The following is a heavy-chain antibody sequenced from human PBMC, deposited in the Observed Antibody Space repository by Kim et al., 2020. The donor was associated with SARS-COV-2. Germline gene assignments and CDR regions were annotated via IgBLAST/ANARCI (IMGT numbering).Heavy chain of an antibody. D-gene: IGHD3-10*01. CDR1: GYTFTGYY. CDR3: ARDSYYYGSGSYSLDYYYYGMDV. J-gene: IGHJ6*02. V-gene: IGHV1-2*06. Sequence: ASVKVSCKASGYTFTGYYMHWVRQAPGQGLEWMGRINPNSGGTNYAQKFQGRVTMTRDTSISTAYMELSRLRSDDTAVYYCARDSYYYGSGSYSLDYYYYGMDVWGQGTTVTVSS. CDR2: INPNSGGT.